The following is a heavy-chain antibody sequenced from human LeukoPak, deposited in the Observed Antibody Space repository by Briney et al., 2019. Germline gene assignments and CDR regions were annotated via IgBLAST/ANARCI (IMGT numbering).Heavy chain of an antibody. J-gene: IGHJ3*02. CDR3: ARDTTVVTPDGLDI. CDR2: ISAYNGNT. V-gene: IGHV1-18*04. D-gene: IGHD4-23*01. Sequence: ASVTVSCKASGYSFTAYYMHWVRQAPGQGLEWMGWISAYNGNTNYAQKLLDRVTMTTDTSTNTAYMELRSLRSDDTAVYYCARDTTVVTPDGLDIWGQGTMVTVSS. CDR1: GYSFTAYY.